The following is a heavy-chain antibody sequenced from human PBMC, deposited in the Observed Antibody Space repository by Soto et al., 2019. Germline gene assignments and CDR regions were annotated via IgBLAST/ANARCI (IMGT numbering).Heavy chain of an antibody. CDR3: ARAKEYTSSSGMDV. V-gene: IGHV6-1*01. J-gene: IGHJ6*02. CDR2: TYYRSRWYN. D-gene: IGHD6-6*01. CDR1: VDSVSSNSAA. Sequence: SQTLSLTYDISVDSVSSNSAAWNWIRQSPSRGLEWLGRTYYRSRWYNDYTASVSSRIIINPDPSKNQFSLQLSSLTPEDTAVYYCARAKEYTSSSGMDVWGQGTTVTVSS.